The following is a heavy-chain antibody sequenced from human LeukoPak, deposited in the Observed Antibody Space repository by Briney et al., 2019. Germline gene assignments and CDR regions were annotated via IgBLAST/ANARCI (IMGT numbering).Heavy chain of an antibody. D-gene: IGHD6-19*01. V-gene: IGHV1-69*04. J-gene: IGHJ4*02. CDR1: GGTFSSYA. Sequence: SVKVSCKASGGTFSSYAISWVRQAPGQGLEWMGRIIPILGIANYAQKFQGRVTITADESTSTAYMELSSLRSEDTAVYYCARGWDSSGWWNYWGQGTLVTVSS. CDR3: ARGWDSSGWWNY. CDR2: IIPILGIA.